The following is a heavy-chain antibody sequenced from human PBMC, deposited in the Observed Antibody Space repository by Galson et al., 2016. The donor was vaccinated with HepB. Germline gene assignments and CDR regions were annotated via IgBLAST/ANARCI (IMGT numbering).Heavy chain of an antibody. J-gene: IGHJ4*02. D-gene: IGHD1-26*01. CDR2: ISAYNGDT. Sequence: SVKVSCKASGYTFTTYGFSWVRQAPGQGLEWMGWISAYNGDTNYAQRLQDRVTMTTDTSTSTAYMELRSLRTDDTAVYYCARSIVWATYYFDYWGRGTLVTVSS. V-gene: IGHV1-18*04. CDR3: ARSIVWATYYFDY. CDR1: GYTFTTYG.